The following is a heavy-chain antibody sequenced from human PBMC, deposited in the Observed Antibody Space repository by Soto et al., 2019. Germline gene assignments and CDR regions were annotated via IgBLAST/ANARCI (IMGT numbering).Heavy chain of an antibody. D-gene: IGHD3-9*01. CDR2: IIPIFGTA. J-gene: IGHJ4*02. CDR3: ARSAYYEILTGYDY. CDR1: GGTFSSYA. Sequence: ASVKVSCKASGGTFSSYAIRWVRQAPGHGLEWMGGIIPIFGTANYAQKFQGRVTMTRDTSTSTVYMELSNLSTEDTAVYYCARSAYYEILTGYDYWGKGTLVTVSS. V-gene: IGHV1-69*05.